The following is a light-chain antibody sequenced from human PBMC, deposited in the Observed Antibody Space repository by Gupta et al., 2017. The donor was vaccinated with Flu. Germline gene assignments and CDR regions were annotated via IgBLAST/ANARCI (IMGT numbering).Light chain of an antibody. CDR1: QSVSRNY. J-gene: IGKJ4*01. V-gene: IGKV3-20*01. CDR3: QQDGSAVS. CDR2: GAS. Sequence: PGALSLSPGERATLSCRASQSVSRNYLAWYQQKPGQPPRLLIYGASTRATGIPDRFSGSGSGTDFTLTITRLEPEDFAVYYCQQDGSAVSFGGGTRVQIK.